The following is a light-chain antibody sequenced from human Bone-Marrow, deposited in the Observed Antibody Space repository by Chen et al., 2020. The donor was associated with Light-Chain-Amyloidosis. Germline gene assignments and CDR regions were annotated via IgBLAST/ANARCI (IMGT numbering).Light chain of an antibody. CDR2: NDN. CDR3: AAWDDRVIGQV. Sequence: QSALTQPPSTSGTPGLRVTLSCSGSSSNIGANNVNWYQQLPGTAPKLVIYNDNQRPSGVPDRFSGSTSGTSASLAISGRQSEDEADYYCAAWDDRVIGQVFGTGTKVTVL. CDR1: SSNIGANN. J-gene: IGLJ1*01. V-gene: IGLV1-44*01.